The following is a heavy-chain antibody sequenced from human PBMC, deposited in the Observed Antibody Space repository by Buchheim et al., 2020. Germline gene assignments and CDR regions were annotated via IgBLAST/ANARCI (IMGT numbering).Heavy chain of an antibody. CDR2: IYTSGST. CDR3: ARDVRIRGAAYYYYGMDV. D-gene: IGHD6-13*01. CDR1: GGSISSGSYY. J-gene: IGHJ6*02. V-gene: IGHV4-61*02. Sequence: QVQLQESGPGLVKPSQTLSLTCTVSGGSISSGSYYWSWIRQPAGKGLEWIGRIYTSGSTNYNPSLKSRVTISVDTPKNQFSLKLSSVTAADTAVYYCARDVRIRGAAYYYYGMDVWGQGTT.